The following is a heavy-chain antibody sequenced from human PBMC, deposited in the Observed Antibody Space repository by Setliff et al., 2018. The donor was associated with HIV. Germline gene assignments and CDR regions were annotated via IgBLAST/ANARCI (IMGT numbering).Heavy chain of an antibody. CDR3: ARQPLYNDYDWRSYYFDY. Sequence: SETLSLTCPVSGYSISSGYYWRWIRQPPGKGLEWIGSMYHTGSTYYSPSLNSRFTISVDTSKNQFSLKLMSVTAADTAVYYCARQPLYNDYDWRSYYFDYWGQGSLVTVSS. CDR1: GYSISSGYY. CDR2: MYHTGST. D-gene: IGHD5-12*01. J-gene: IGHJ4*02. V-gene: IGHV4-38-2*01.